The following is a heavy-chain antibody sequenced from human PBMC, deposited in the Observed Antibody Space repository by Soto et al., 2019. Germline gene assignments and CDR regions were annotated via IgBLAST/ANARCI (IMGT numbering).Heavy chain of an antibody. CDR1: GFTHINAW. V-gene: IGHV3-15*01. CDR3: TTELGYCSSTSCYPVAH. J-gene: IGHJ4*02. Sequence: GSLRLSRVASGFTHINAWMSWVRQAPGKGLEWVGRIKHKKDGGPTDYAAPVKGRFTISRDDSKNTLYLQMNSLKTEDTAVYYCTTELGYCSSTSCYPVAHWGQGTLVTVSS. D-gene: IGHD2-2*01. CDR2: IKHKKDGGPT.